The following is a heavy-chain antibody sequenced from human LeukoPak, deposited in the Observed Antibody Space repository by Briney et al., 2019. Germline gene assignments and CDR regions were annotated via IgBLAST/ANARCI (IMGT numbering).Heavy chain of an antibody. CDR3: ARPFVWGLATHGLDY. J-gene: IGHJ4*02. V-gene: IGHV3-48*03. Sequence: PGGSLRLSCAASGFSFSSYEMNWVRQAPGKGLEWVSYIRAMKGRFTISRDNAENSLYLQMNSLRAEDTAVYYCARPFVWGLATHGLDYWGQGTLVPVSS. CDR2: IR. D-gene: IGHD3-16*01. CDR1: GFSFSSYE.